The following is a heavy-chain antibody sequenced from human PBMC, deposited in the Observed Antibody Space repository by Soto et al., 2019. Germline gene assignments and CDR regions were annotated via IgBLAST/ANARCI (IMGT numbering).Heavy chain of an antibody. V-gene: IGHV3-9*01. D-gene: IGHD3-3*01. Sequence: EVQLVESGGGLVQPGRSLRLSCAASGFTFDDYAMHWVRQAPGKGLEWVSGISWNSGSIGYADSVKGRFTISRDNAKNSLYLQMNSLRAEDTALYYCAAGFTIFGVVSGFDYWGQGTLVTVSS. CDR1: GFTFDDYA. CDR3: AAGFTIFGVVSGFDY. J-gene: IGHJ4*02. CDR2: ISWNSGSI.